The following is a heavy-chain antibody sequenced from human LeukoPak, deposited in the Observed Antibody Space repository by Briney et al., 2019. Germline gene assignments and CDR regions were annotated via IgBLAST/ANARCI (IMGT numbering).Heavy chain of an antibody. J-gene: IGHJ4*02. CDR3: VRGGGYFSSPFDY. CDR1: GFTFSGYS. V-gene: IGHV3-74*01. Sequence: GGSLRLSCTASGFTFSGYSMNWIRQAPGKGLVWVSRINSDGSSTTYADSVKGRFTISRDNAKNTLYLQMNSLRAEDTAVYYCVRGGGYFSSPFDYWGQGTLVTVSS. CDR2: INSDGSST. D-gene: IGHD2-15*01.